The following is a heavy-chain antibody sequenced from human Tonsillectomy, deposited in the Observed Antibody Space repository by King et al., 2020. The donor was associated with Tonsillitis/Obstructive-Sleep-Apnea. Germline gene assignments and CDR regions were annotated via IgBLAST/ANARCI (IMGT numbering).Heavy chain of an antibody. CDR2: INPSSDFT. CDR3: ARDDVVGRYIDS. Sequence: QLVQSGAEVKTPGASVKVSCKASGYTFTWYYIHWVRQARGQGLECMGIINPSSDFTTYAQKFQGRVTMTTDTSASTVYLVLSSLRSEDTAVYYCARDDVVGRYIDSWGQGTLVTVSS. V-gene: IGHV1-46*01. CDR1: GYTFTWYY. J-gene: IGHJ4*02. D-gene: IGHD1-14*01.